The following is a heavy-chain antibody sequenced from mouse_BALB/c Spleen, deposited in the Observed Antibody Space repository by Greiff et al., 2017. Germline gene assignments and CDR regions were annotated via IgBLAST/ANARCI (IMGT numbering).Heavy chain of an antibody. Sequence: VQLQQSGPELVKPGASVKIPCKASGYTFTDYNMDWVKQSHGKSLEWIGDINPNNGGTIYNQKFKGKATLTVDKSSSTAYMELRSLTSEDTAVYYCARSPITTAPYYFDYWGQGTTLTVSS. CDR3: ARSPITTAPYYFDY. J-gene: IGHJ2*01. V-gene: IGHV1-18*01. CDR2: INPNNGGT. CDR1: GYTFTDYN. D-gene: IGHD1-2*01.